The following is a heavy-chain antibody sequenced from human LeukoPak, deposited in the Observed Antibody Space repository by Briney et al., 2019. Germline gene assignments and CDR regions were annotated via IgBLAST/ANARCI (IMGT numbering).Heavy chain of an antibody. V-gene: IGHV3-30*18. CDR3: AKDSSLSGYSSGIFDY. J-gene: IGHJ4*02. CDR1: GFIFSSYG. D-gene: IGHD6-19*01. CDR2: ISYDGSNK. Sequence: QTGGSLRLSCAASGFIFSSYGMHWVRQAPGKGLEWVALISYDGSNKYYADPVKGRFTISRDTSKNTLYLQMNSLSAEDTAVYYCAKDSSLSGYSSGIFDYWGQGTLVTVSS.